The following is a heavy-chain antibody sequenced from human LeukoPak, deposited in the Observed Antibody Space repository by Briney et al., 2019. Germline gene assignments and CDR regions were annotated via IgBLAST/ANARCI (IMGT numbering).Heavy chain of an antibody. CDR2: IWFDGSKT. Sequence: PGGSLRHSCAASGFTFTSHGMHWVRQAPGKGLEWVAVIWFDGSKTYYADSVKGRFTISRDNSKNTLDLQMNSLRAEDTAVYFCARDPGRSFDYWGQGTLVTVSS. D-gene: IGHD1-26*01. CDR3: ARDPGRSFDY. V-gene: IGHV3-33*01. J-gene: IGHJ4*02. CDR1: GFTFTSHG.